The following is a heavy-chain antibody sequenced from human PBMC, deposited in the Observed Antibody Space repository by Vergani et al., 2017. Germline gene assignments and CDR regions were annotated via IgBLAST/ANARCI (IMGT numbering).Heavy chain of an antibody. D-gene: IGHD6-13*01. Sequence: EVQLVESGGGLVQPGRSLRLSCTASGFTFGDYAMSWFRPAPGKGLEWVGFIRSKAYGGTTEYAASVKGRFTISRDDSKSIAYLQMNSLKTEDTAVYYCTRDPGYSSSWYGYYYYYMDVWGKGTTVTVSS. V-gene: IGHV3-49*03. CDR3: TRDPGYSSSWYGYYYYYMDV. J-gene: IGHJ6*03. CDR1: GFTFGDYA. CDR2: IRSKAYGGTT.